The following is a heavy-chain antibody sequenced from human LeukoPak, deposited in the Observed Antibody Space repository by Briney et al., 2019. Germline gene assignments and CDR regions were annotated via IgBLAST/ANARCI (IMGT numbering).Heavy chain of an antibody. V-gene: IGHV4-30-2*01. Sequence: SETLSLTCAASGGSISSGGYSWSWIRQPPGKGLEWIGYIYHSGSTYYNPSLKSRVTISVDRSKNQFSLKLSSVTAADTAVYYCASYLLWFGEEKFDYWGQGTLVTVSS. J-gene: IGHJ4*02. CDR3: ASYLLWFGEEKFDY. CDR2: IYHSGST. CDR1: GGSISSGGYS. D-gene: IGHD3-10*01.